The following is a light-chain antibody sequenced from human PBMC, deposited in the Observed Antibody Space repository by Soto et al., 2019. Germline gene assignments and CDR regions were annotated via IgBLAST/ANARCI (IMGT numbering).Light chain of an antibody. CDR2: GAS. CDR1: HSVASI. Sequence: EIVMTQSPVTLSVSPGERATLRCRASHSVASILAWYQQKPGQAPRLLIYGASTRATGIPARFSGTGFATASTLTISSLQSEDFATYYCQQLHEYPNTFGQGTQLE. CDR3: QQLHEYPNT. V-gene: IGKV3-15*01. J-gene: IGKJ5*01.